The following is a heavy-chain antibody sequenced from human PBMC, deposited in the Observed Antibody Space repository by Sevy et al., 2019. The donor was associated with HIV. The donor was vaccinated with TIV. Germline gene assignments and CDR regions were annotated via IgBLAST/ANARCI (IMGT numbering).Heavy chain of an antibody. Sequence: GESLKISCKGSGYSFTSYWIGWVRQMPGKGLEWMGIISPGDSDTRYSPSFQGQVTISADKSISTAYLQWSSLKASDTAMHYYARRKPASPHCSTTSCYAYPIDYWGQGTLVTVSS. D-gene: IGHD2-2*01. V-gene: IGHV5-51*01. J-gene: IGHJ4*02. CDR3: ARRKPASPHCSTTSCYAYPIDY. CDR1: GYSFTSYW. CDR2: ISPGDSDT.